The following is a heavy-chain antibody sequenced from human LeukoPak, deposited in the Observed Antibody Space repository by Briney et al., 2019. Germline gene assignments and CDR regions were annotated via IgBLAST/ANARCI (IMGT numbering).Heavy chain of an antibody. J-gene: IGHJ3*02. CDR1: GGSISSGGYS. CDR3: ARGRPANMAFDI. Sequence: SQTLSLTCAVSGGSISSGGYSWGWIRQPPGKGLEWIGHISHSGSTYYNPSLKSRVSTSLDRSKNQFSLNLTSVSGADTAVYFCARGRPANMAFDIWGQGTMVPVSS. D-gene: IGHD6-25*01. CDR2: ISHSGST. V-gene: IGHV4-30-2*01.